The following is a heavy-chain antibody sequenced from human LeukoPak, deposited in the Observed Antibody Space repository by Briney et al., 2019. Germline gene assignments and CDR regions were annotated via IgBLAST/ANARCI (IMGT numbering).Heavy chain of an antibody. J-gene: IGHJ4*02. Sequence: PGGSLRLSCAASGFTFSSYWMSWVRQAPGKGLEWVANIKQDGSEKYYVDSVKGRFTISRDNAKNSLYLQMNSLRAEDTAVYYCARSSGWYLGVDPDYWGQGTLVTVSS. CDR1: GFTFSSYW. V-gene: IGHV3-7*01. CDR3: ARSSGWYLGVDPDY. D-gene: IGHD6-19*01. CDR2: IKQDGSEK.